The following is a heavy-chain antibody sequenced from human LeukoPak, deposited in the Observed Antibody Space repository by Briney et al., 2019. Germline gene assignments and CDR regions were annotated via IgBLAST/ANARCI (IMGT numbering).Heavy chain of an antibody. J-gene: IGHJ4*02. CDR1: GYSISSGYH. V-gene: IGHV4-38-2*01. Sequence: PSETLSLTCAVSGYSISSGYHWGWIRQPPGKGREWIGSIYHSGSTYYNPSLKGRVTISVDTSKNQFSLKLNSVTAADTAVYYCARTDFWSGYYFSLWGQGTLVTVSS. D-gene: IGHD3-3*01. CDR3: ARTDFWSGYYFSL. CDR2: IYHSGST.